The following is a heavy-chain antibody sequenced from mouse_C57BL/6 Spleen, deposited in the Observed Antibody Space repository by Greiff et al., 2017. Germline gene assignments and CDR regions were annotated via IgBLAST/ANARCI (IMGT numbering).Heavy chain of an antibody. J-gene: IGHJ4*01. Sequence: QVQLKQSGPELVKPGASVKISCKASGYAFSSSWMNWVKQRPGKGLEWIGRIYPGDGDTNYNGKFKGKATLTADKSSSTAYMQLSSLTSEDSAVYFCARSRAVVAMDYWGQGTSVTVSS. CDR3: ARSRAVVAMDY. V-gene: IGHV1-82*01. CDR2: IYPGDGDT. CDR1: GYAFSSSW. D-gene: IGHD1-1*01.